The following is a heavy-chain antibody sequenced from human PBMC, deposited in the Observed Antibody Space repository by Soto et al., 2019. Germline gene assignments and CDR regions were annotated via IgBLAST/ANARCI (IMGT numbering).Heavy chain of an antibody. CDR3: ARVTTFYDILTSSYALNYFDY. V-gene: IGHV3-53*01. J-gene: IGHJ4*02. CDR2: IYAGGNT. Sequence: GGSLRLSCTVSGFSVTSNYMTWVRQAPGKGLECVSVIYAGGNTYYADSVKGRFTISSDNSKNTLYLQMNNLRAEDTAVYYCARVTTFYDILTSSYALNYFDYWGQGTRVT. D-gene: IGHD3-9*01. CDR1: GFSVTSNY.